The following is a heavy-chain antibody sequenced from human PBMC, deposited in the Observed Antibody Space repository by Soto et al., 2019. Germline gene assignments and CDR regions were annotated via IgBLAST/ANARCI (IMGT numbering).Heavy chain of an antibody. V-gene: IGHV3-30-3*01. J-gene: IGHJ4*02. CDR2: ISYDGSNK. D-gene: IGHD3-3*01. Sequence: QVQLVESGGGVVQPGRSLRLSCAASGFTFSSYAMHWVRQAPGKGLEWVAVISYDGSNKYYADSVQGRFTISRDNSKNTLYLQMNSRRAEDTAVYYCARDAQGVVNNYFDYWGQGTLVTVSS. CDR1: GFTFSSYA. CDR3: ARDAQGVVNNYFDY.